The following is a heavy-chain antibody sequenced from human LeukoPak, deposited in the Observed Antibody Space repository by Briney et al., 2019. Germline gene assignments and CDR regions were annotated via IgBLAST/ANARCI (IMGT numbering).Heavy chain of an antibody. D-gene: IGHD6-6*01. Sequence: GESLKISCKCSGYSFTSYWIGWVRQMPGKGLEWMGIIYPGDSDTGYSPSFQGQVTISADKSISTAYLQWSSLKASDTAMYYCARPSMAARPHAFDIWGQGTMVTVSS. CDR3: ARPSMAARPHAFDI. V-gene: IGHV5-51*01. CDR2: IYPGDSDT. CDR1: GYSFTSYW. J-gene: IGHJ3*02.